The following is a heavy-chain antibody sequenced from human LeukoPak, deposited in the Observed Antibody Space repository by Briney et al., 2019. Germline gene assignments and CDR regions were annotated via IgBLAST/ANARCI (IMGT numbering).Heavy chain of an antibody. J-gene: IGHJ3*02. V-gene: IGHV1-2*02. Sequence: GVSVKVSCKSSGYSFTVYYIHWVRQAPGQGLEWMGWIDPNTGDTSDPQKFRGRVTVTGDTSITTASLELSKLRSDDTAVYYCARDRGGAAFDIWGQGTMVTVSS. CDR2: IDPNTGDT. D-gene: IGHD3-16*01. CDR1: GYSFTVYY. CDR3: ARDRGGAAFDI.